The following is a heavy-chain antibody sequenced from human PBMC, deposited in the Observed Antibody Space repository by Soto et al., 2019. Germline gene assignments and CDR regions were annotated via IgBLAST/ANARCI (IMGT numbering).Heavy chain of an antibody. CDR1: GGSISRGGYY. Sequence: SETLSLTCTVSGGSISRGGYYWSWIRQHPGKGLEWIGYIYYSGSTYYNPSLKSRVTISVDTSKNQFSLKLSSVTAADTAVYYCARGRGGRDGLQYWGQGTLVTVSS. D-gene: IGHD2-15*01. CDR2: IYYSGST. CDR3: ARGRGGRDGLQY. J-gene: IGHJ4*02. V-gene: IGHV4-31*03.